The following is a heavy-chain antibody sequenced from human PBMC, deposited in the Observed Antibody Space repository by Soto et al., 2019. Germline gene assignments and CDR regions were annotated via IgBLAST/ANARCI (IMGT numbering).Heavy chain of an antibody. CDR2: IWYDGSNK. J-gene: IGHJ4*02. Sequence: GRSMRLYCGASGFTFSSYGMRWIRQAQGKGLEWVAVIWYDGSNKYYADSVKGRFTISRDNSKNTLYLQMNSLRTEDTAIYYCARDDEGGSYCDLGYWGQGTLVTVSS. CDR1: GFTFSSYG. D-gene: IGHD3-10*01. CDR3: ARDDEGGSYCDLGY. V-gene: IGHV3-33*01.